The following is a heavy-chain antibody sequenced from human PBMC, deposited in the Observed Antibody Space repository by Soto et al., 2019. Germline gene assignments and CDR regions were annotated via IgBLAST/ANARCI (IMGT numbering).Heavy chain of an antibody. CDR1: GDSVSSNSAA. D-gene: IGHD1-7*01. CDR2: TYYRSKWYN. Sequence: SQTLSLTCAISGDSVSSNSAAWNWIRQSPSRGLEWLGRTYYRSKWYNDYAVSVKSRIAINPDTSKNQFSLQLNSVTPEDTAVYYCAKTLGTTLFSGGMDVWGQGTTVTVSS. V-gene: IGHV6-1*01. J-gene: IGHJ6*02. CDR3: AKTLGTTLFSGGMDV.